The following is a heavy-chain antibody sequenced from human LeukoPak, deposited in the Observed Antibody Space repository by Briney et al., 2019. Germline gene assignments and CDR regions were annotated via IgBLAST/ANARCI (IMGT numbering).Heavy chain of an antibody. CDR2: MRNDGSQI. Sequence: GGSLRLSCVASGFTFSNYDMHWVRQAPSKGLEWVASMRNDGSQIYHADSVKGRFTISRDNSKNTLYLQMNSLRVEDTAIYYCAKDMGRRIFGVAYDAFHIWGQGTMVTASS. CDR3: AKDMGRRIFGVAYDAFHI. CDR1: GFTFSNYD. J-gene: IGHJ3*02. V-gene: IGHV3-30*02. D-gene: IGHD3-3*01.